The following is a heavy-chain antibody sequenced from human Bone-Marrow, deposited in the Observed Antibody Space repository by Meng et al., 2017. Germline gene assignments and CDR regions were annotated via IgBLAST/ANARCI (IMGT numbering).Heavy chain of an antibody. V-gene: IGHV3-43D*03. CDR3: AKELVSFATGGLDY. CDR2: ISWDGGST. Sequence: GESLKISFAASGFTFDDYAMHWVRQAPGKGLEWVSLISWDGGSTYYADSVKGRFTISRDNSKSTVYMQMNSLRVEDTAIYYCAKELVSFATGGLDYWGRGTRVNGAS. D-gene: IGHD2-8*01. CDR1: GFTFDDYA. J-gene: IGHJ4*02.